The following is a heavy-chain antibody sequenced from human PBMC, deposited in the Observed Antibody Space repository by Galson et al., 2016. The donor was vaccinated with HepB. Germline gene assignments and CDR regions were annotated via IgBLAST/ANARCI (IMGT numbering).Heavy chain of an antibody. J-gene: IGHJ6*03. Sequence: ETLSLTCTVSGASISGTNYYWGWIRQSPGRGLEWIGSIYYTGSTNYNPSLESRVTISVDTAKNHLSLSLSSVTAADTAVYYCATGIVVAGKMYYYYMDVWGKGTSVTASS. D-gene: IGHD6-19*01. CDR3: ATGIVVAGKMYYYYMDV. CDR1: GASISGTNYY. V-gene: IGHV4-39*01. CDR2: IYYTGST.